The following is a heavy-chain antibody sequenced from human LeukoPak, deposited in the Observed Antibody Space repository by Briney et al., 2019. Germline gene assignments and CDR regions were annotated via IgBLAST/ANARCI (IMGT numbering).Heavy chain of an antibody. CDR3: AKSDSSSWYEFYS. CDR1: GFTFTNYA. CDR2: ISASGGST. J-gene: IGHJ5*01. Sequence: GGSLRLSCAASGFTFTNYALSWVRQAPGKGLEWVSGISASGGSTYYADSVKGRFTISRDNSKNTLFLQMNSLRAEDTAVYHCAKSDSSSWYEFYSWGQGTLVTVSS. D-gene: IGHD6-13*01. V-gene: IGHV3-23*01.